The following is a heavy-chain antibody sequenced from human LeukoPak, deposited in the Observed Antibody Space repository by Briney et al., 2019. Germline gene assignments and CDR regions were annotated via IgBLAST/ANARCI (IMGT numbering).Heavy chain of an antibody. CDR1: GGSFSGYY. J-gene: IGHJ5*02. CDR2: INHSGST. V-gene: IGHV4-34*01. D-gene: IGHD3-3*01. Sequence: SETLSLTCAVYGGSFSGYYWSWIRQPPGKGLEWIGEINHSGSTNYNPSLKSRVTISVGTSKNQFSLKLSSVTAADTAVYYCARGGVTIFGVVIIQRYNWFDPWGQGTLVTVSS. CDR3: ARGGVTIFGVVIIQRYNWFDP.